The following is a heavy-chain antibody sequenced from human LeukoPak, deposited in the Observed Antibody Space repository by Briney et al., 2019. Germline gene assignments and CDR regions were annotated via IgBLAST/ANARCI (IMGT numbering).Heavy chain of an antibody. J-gene: IGHJ4*02. CDR1: GFTFSSYW. CDR2: INSDGSST. V-gene: IGHV3-74*01. Sequence: GGSLRLSCAASGFTFSSYWMYWVRQAPGKGLVRVSRINSDGSSTKYADSVKGRFTISRDNAKNTLYLQMNSLRAEDTAVYYCAGRYYYGSGSYNYWGQGTLVTVSS. D-gene: IGHD3-10*01. CDR3: AGRYYYGSGSYNY.